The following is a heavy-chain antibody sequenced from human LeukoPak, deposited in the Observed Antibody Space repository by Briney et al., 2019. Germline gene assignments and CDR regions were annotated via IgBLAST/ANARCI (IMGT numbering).Heavy chain of an antibody. CDR3: AREVMDNLRFDY. J-gene: IGHJ4*02. D-gene: IGHD1-14*01. Sequence: SENVSCKASGYSFTSYYMHWVRQAPGQGLETMGIINPSGGDTSYAKKFQGRLTMTRDTSTNTVYMELTSLRSEDTAVYYCAREVMDNLRFDYWGQGTLVTVSS. V-gene: IGHV1-46*01. CDR1: GYSFTSYY. CDR2: INPSGGDT.